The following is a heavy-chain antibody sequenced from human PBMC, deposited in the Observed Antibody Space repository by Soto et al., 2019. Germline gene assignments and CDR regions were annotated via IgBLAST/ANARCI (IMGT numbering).Heavy chain of an antibody. V-gene: IGHV5-51*01. CDR3: ARDGYHYYYGMDV. CDR2: IYPFDSDI. D-gene: IGHD3-22*01. J-gene: IGHJ6*02. Sequence: PGESLKISCQGSEYTFTNSWIACVRQMSGKGLEYMGIIYPFDSDIRYNPSFQGHVTISADRSINTAFLHWSSLRSEDTAVYYCARDGYHYYYGMDVWGQGTTVTVSS. CDR1: EYTFTNSW.